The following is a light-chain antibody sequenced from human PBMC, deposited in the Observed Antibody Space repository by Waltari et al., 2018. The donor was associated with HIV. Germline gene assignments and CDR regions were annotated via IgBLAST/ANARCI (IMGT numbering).Light chain of an antibody. CDR2: NNN. J-gene: IGLJ3*02. CDR3: AAWDDRLSVV. Sequence: QSVLTQPPSASGTPGPRVTISCSGISSRLDLNTVNWYQQRPGTAPKLLIYNNNQRPSGVPDRFSGSKSGTSASLAISGLQSEDEADYFCAAWDDRLSVVFGGGTKLTVL. CDR1: SSRLDLNT. V-gene: IGLV1-44*01.